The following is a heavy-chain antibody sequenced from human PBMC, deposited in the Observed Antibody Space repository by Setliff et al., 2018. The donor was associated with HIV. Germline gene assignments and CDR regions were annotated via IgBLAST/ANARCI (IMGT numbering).Heavy chain of an antibody. J-gene: IGHJ4*02. CDR2: INPNSGGT. D-gene: IGHD3-10*01. CDR1: AYTFTAYY. CDR3: ARGGDDYGPGTWTFDS. V-gene: IGHV1-2*02. Sequence: ASVKVSCKAFAYTFTAYYLHWVRQAPGQGLEWMGWINPNSGGTNYAQKFQGRVTITADESTSTAYMELSSLRSEDTAVYYCARGGDDYGPGTWTFDSWGQGTLVTVSS.